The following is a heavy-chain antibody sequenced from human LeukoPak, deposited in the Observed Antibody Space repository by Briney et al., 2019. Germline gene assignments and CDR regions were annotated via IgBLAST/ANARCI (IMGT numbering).Heavy chain of an antibody. D-gene: IGHD3-22*01. V-gene: IGHV2-5*08. CDR1: GGSISSYYW. CDR2: IYWDDDK. CDR3: AHSEYYDSSSAFDY. J-gene: IGHJ4*02. Sequence: TLSLTCTVSGGSISSYYWSWIRQPPGKALEWLALIYWDDDKRYSPSLKSRLTITKDTSKNQVVLTMTNMDPVDTATYYCAHSEYYDSSSAFDYWGQGTLVTVSS.